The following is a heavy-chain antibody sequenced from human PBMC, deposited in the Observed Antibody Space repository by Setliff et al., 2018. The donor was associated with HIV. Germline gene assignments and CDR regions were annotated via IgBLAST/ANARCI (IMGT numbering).Heavy chain of an antibody. V-gene: IGHV3-48*03. CDR2: ITGSSDTI. J-gene: IGHJ4*02. CDR1: GFTFSSYE. CDR3: AREGITGTTLHPY. Sequence: GGSLRLSCAASGFTFSSYEMDWFRQAPGKGVEWVSYITGSSDTIYYADSVKGRFTISRDNAKNSLYLQMNTLRAEDKAVYYCAREGITGTTLHPYWGQGTLVPSPQ. D-gene: IGHD1-7*01.